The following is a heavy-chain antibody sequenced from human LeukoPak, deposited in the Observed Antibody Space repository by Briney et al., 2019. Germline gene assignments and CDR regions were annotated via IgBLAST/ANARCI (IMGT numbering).Heavy chain of an antibody. Sequence: PGGSLRLSCAASGFTFSSYSMNWVRQAPGKGLEWVSYISSSSSTIYYADSVKGRFTISRDNAKNSLYLQMNSLRAEDTAVYYCARDFYRRLWFGELSTHAKVFDYWGQGTLVTVSS. CDR3: ARDFYRRLWFGELSTHAKVFDY. V-gene: IGHV3-48*01. CDR2: ISSSSSTI. J-gene: IGHJ4*02. D-gene: IGHD3-10*01. CDR1: GFTFSSYS.